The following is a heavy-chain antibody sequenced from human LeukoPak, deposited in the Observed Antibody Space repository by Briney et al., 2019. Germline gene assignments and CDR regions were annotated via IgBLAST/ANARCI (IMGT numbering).Heavy chain of an antibody. V-gene: IGHV3-20*04. CDR1: GFSFYDYA. CDR2: INWSGVST. J-gene: IGHJ2*01. Sequence: GGSLRLSCAASGFSFYDYAMSWVRQAPGKGLEWVSGINWSGVSTGHADSVKGRFTISRDNTKNSLFLQLNSLRAEDTAFYYCAKGKDTLNPYWYFDVWGRGTLVSVSS. D-gene: IGHD5-18*01. CDR3: AKGKDTLNPYWYFDV.